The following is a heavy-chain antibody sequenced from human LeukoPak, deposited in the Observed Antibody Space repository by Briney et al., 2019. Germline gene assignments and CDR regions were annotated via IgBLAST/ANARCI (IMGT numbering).Heavy chain of an antibody. J-gene: IGHJ4*02. V-gene: IGHV3-23*01. Sequence: GGSLRLSCATSGFTFSSYAMSWVRQAPGKGLEWVSTFSGISTTSYADAVKGRVTISRDNSKNTLYLQMDSLRAEDTAVYYCAKLRQWQPQRYFFEYWGQGALVTVAS. D-gene: IGHD6-19*01. CDR1: GFTFSSYA. CDR3: AKLRQWQPQRYFFEY. CDR2: FSGISTT.